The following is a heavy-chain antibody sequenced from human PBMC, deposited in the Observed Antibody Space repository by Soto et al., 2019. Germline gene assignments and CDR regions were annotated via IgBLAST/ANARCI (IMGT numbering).Heavy chain of an antibody. CDR3: AKDSSIAARRRYYYYGMDV. J-gene: IGHJ6*02. D-gene: IGHD6-6*01. Sequence: PGGSLRLSCAASGFTFSSYGMHWVRQAPGKGLEWVAVISYDGSNKYYADSVKGRFTISRDNSKNTLYLQMNSLRAEDTAVYYCAKDSSIAARRRYYYYGMDVWGQGTTVTVSS. CDR1: GFTFSSYG. V-gene: IGHV3-30*18. CDR2: ISYDGSNK.